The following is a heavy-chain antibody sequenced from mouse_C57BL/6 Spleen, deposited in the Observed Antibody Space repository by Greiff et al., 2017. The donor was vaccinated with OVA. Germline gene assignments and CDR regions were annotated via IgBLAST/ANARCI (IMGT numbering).Heavy chain of an antibody. CDR1: GYTFTDYE. Sequence: QVQLQQSGAELVRPGASVTLSCKASGYTFTDYEMHWVKQTPVHGLEWIGAIDPETGGTAYNQTFKGKAILTADKSSSTAYLELRSLTSADSAVYYCTRMGLGQAWFAYWGQGTLVTVSA. CDR2: IDPETGGT. V-gene: IGHV1-15*01. CDR3: TRMGLGQAWFAY. J-gene: IGHJ3*01. D-gene: IGHD4-1*01.